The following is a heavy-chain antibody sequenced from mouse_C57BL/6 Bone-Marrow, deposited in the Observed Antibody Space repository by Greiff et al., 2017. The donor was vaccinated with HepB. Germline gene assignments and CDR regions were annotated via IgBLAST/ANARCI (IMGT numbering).Heavy chain of an antibody. CDR1: GFNIKDDY. D-gene: IGHD1-1*01. CDR3: TTDYGSSYWYFDV. V-gene: IGHV14-4*01. Sequence: VQLQQSGAELVRPGASVKLSCTASGFNIKDDYMHWVKQRPEQGLEWIGWIDPDNGDTEYASKFQGKATITADTSSNTAYVQLSSLTSEDTAVYYCTTDYGSSYWYFDVWGTGTTVTVSS. CDR2: IDPDNGDT. J-gene: IGHJ1*03.